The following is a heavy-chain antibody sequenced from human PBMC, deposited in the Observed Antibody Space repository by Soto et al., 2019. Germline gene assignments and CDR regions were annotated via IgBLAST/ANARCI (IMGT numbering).Heavy chain of an antibody. CDR3: ARETRN. J-gene: IGHJ4*02. CDR1: GFTFNSYA. CDR2: ISYDGSNK. Sequence: GGSLRLSCAASGFTFNSYAMHWVRQAPGKGLEWVAVISYDGSNKYYADSVKGRFTISRDNSKNTLYLQMNSLRAEDTAVYYCARETRNWGQGTLVPVSS. V-gene: IGHV3-30-3*01.